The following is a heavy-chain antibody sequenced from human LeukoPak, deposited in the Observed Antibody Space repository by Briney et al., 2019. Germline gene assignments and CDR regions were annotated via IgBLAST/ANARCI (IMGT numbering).Heavy chain of an antibody. D-gene: IGHD3-3*01. Sequence: SETLSLTCTVSGGSISSYYWSWIRQPAGKGLEWIGRIYTSGSTNYNPSPKSRVTMSVDTSKNKFSLTLSSVTAADTAVYYCARDTGPRDFYYYYTDVWGKGTTVTVSS. V-gene: IGHV4-4*07. CDR2: IYTSGST. J-gene: IGHJ6*03. CDR1: GGSISSYY. CDR3: ARDTGPRDFYYYYTDV.